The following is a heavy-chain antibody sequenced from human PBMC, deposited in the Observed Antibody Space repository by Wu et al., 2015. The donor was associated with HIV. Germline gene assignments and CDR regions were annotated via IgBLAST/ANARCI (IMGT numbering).Heavy chain of an antibody. CDR1: GYTFISYG. J-gene: IGHJ4*02. D-gene: IGHD6-13*01. CDR3: ARDIAAAGIGLFDY. CDR2: IIPIFGTA. Sequence: QVQLVQSGAEVKKPGASVKVSCKASGYTFISYGISWVRQAPGQGLEWMGGIIPIFGTANYAQKFQGRVTITADESTSTAYMELSSLRSEDTAVYYCARDIAAAGIGLFDYWGQGTLVTVSS. V-gene: IGHV1-69*13.